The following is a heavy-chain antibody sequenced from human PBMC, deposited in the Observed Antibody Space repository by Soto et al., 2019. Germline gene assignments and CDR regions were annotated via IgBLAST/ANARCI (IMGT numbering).Heavy chain of an antibody. CDR3: ARDLGYYDSSGYFDY. D-gene: IGHD3-22*01. Sequence: GGSMRLSCAASGFTFSDYYLSWNRQAPGQGQECVSYISRSGSSIYYTDSVKGRFTSSRDNAKNSLYLQLNSLRAEDTAVYYCARDLGYYDSSGYFDYWGQGTLVTVSS. V-gene: IGHV3-11*01. J-gene: IGHJ4*02. CDR1: GFTFSDYY. CDR2: ISRSGSSI.